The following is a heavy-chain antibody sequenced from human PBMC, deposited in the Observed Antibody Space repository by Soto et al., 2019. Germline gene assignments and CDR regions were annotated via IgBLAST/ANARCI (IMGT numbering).Heavy chain of an antibody. CDR1: GYTFTSYG. CDR2: ISAYNGNT. J-gene: IGHJ4*02. Sequence: ASVKVSCKASGYTFTSYGISWVRQAPGQGLEWMGWISAYNGNTNYAQKLQGRVTMTTDTSTSTAYMELRSLRSDDTAVYYCVSHWRRYCSSTTCYKADYWGQGTLVTVSS. D-gene: IGHD2-2*02. CDR3: VSHWRRYCSSTTCYKADY. V-gene: IGHV1-18*04.